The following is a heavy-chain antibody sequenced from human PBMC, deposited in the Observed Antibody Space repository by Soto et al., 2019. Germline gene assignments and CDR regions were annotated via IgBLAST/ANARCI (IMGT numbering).Heavy chain of an antibody. J-gene: IGHJ6*03. Sequence: LSLTCTVSGGSISSYYWSWIRQPPGKGLEWIGYIYYSGSTNYNPSLKSRVTISVDTSKNQFSLKLTSVTAADTAVYYCARQGSSVGYYYHYYMDVWGKGTTVTVAS. V-gene: IGHV4-59*08. CDR2: IYYSGST. CDR1: GGSISSYY. CDR3: ARQGSSVGYYYHYYMDV. D-gene: IGHD6-6*01.